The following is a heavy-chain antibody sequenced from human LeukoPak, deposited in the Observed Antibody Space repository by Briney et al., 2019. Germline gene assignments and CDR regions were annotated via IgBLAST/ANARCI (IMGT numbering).Heavy chain of an antibody. D-gene: IGHD3-3*01. CDR1: GGSISSSSYY. CDR2: IYYSGST. V-gene: IGHV4-39*07. Sequence: SSETLSLTCTVSGGSISSSSYYWGWIRQPPGKGLEWIGCIYYSGSTYYNPSLKSRVTISVDTSKNQFSLRLSSVTAADTAVYYCARDNYDFWSGTLGYWGQGTLVTVSS. J-gene: IGHJ4*02. CDR3: ARDNYDFWSGTLGY.